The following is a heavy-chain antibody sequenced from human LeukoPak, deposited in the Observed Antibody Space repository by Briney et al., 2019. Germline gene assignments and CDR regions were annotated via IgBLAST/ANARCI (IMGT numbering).Heavy chain of an antibody. CDR2: ISAYNGNT. CDR1: GYTFTSYG. J-gene: IGHJ4*02. V-gene: IGHV1-18*01. Sequence: ASVKVSCKASGYTFTSYGISWVRQAPGQGLEWMGWISAYNGNTNYAQKLQGRVTMTTDTSTSTAYMELRSLRSDDTAVYYCARDSIFGVGLYYFDYWGQGTLVTVSS. CDR3: ARDSIFGVGLYYFDY. D-gene: IGHD3-3*01.